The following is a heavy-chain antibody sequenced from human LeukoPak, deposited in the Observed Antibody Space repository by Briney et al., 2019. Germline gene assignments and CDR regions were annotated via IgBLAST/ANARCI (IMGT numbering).Heavy chain of an antibody. J-gene: IGHJ6*03. V-gene: IGHV3-20*04. D-gene: IGHD6-13*01. CDR1: GFTFSSYE. CDR3: ARTTEAHSWRTRYYSYYMDV. CDR2: INWNGGST. Sequence: GGSLRLSCAASGFTFSSYEMNWVRQAPGKGLEWVSGINWNGGSTGYADSVKGRFTISRDNAKNSLYLQMNSLRAEDTALYYCARTTEAHSWRTRYYSYYMDVWGKGTTVTVSS.